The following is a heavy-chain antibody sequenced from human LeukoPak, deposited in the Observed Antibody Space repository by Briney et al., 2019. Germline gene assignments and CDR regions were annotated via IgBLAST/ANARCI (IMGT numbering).Heavy chain of an antibody. CDR1: EYDFTSYW. CDR2: IYPGDSDT. D-gene: IGHD3-16*01. V-gene: IGHV5-51*01. CDR3: ARPRALYTREYYFDY. Sequence: GESLKISCKGSEYDFTSYWIGWVRQMPWKGLEWMGIIYPGDSDTRYSPSFQGQVTISVDRSISTAYLQWSSLKASDTAMYYCARPRALYTREYYFDYRGQGTLVTVSS. J-gene: IGHJ4*02.